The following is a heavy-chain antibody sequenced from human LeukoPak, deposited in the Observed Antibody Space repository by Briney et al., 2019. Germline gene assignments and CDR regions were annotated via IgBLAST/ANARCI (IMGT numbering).Heavy chain of an antibody. V-gene: IGHV4-59*08. CDR1: GGSISSYY. Sequence: SETLSLTCTVSGGSISSYYWSWIRQPAGKGLEWIGYVYYSGSTNYNPSLNSRVTISLDTSKKQFSLKLSSVAAADTAVYYCARHSSAWYMDNWGQGTLVTVSS. D-gene: IGHD6-19*01. CDR3: ARHSSAWYMDN. CDR2: VYYSGST. J-gene: IGHJ4*02.